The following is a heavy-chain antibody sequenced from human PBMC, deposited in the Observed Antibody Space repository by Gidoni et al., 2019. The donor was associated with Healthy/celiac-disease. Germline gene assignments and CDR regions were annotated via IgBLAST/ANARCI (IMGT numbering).Heavy chain of an antibody. V-gene: IGHV3-9*01. J-gene: IGHJ4*02. Sequence: EVQLVESGGGLVQHGRSLSLSCAASGFTFDDYAMPWVRPAPGKGLEWVSCIRWNSGSIGYADSVKGRFTISRDNAKNSLYLQMNSLRAEDTALYYCAKSMYYYDSSGYTLDYWGQGTLVTVSS. D-gene: IGHD3-22*01. CDR3: AKSMYYYDSSGYTLDY. CDR2: IRWNSGSI. CDR1: GFTFDDYA.